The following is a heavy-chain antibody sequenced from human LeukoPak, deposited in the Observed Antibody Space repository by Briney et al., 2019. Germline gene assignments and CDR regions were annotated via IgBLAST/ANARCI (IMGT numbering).Heavy chain of an antibody. J-gene: IGHJ1*01. D-gene: IGHD4-17*01. Sequence: GGSLRLSCAASGFTFSSYSMNWVRQAPGKGLEWVSSISSSSSYIYYADSVKGRFTISRDKATNSLYLQMNSLRAEDTAVYYCVRDMTTATTCYLQHWGQGTLVTVSS. CDR2: ISSSSSYI. CDR3: VRDMTTATTCYLQH. V-gene: IGHV3-21*01. CDR1: GFTFSSYS.